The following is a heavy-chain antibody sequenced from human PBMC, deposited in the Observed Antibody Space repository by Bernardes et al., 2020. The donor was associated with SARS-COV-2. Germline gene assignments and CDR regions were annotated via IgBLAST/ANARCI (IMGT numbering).Heavy chain of an antibody. J-gene: IGHJ4*02. V-gene: IGHV3-48*01. Sequence: LTRTCAASGFTFSDYGMHWVRPAPGKGLEWVSYISSSSTTTYYTDSVRGRFTISRDNAKNSLFLQMNSLRVEDTAVYYCARVSRVRIELFHYQRENDIWGQGTLVTVSS. CDR2: ISSSSTTT. CDR1: GFTFSDYG. CDR3: ARVSRVRIELFHYQRENDI. D-gene: IGHD2-21*01.